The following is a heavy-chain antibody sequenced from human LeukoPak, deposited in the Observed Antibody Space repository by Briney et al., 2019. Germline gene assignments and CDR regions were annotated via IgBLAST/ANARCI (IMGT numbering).Heavy chain of an antibody. CDR2: IRYDGSNK. J-gene: IGHJ4*02. CDR1: GFTFSSYG. CDR3: ARDAYYYDSSGYYSGVYFDY. Sequence: GGSLRLSCAASGFTFSSYGMHWVRQAPGKGLEWVAVIRYDGSNKYYADSVEGRFTISRDNSKNTLYLQMNSLRAEDTAVYYCARDAYYYDSSGYYSGVYFDYWGQGTLVTVSS. V-gene: IGHV3-33*01. D-gene: IGHD3-22*01.